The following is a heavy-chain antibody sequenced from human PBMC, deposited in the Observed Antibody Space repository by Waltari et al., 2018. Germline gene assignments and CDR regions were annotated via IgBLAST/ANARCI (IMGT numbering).Heavy chain of an antibody. Sequence: QVQLQESGPGLVKPSETLSLTCTVSGGSISSHYWSWIRQPPGKGLEWIGYIYYSGSTNYNPSLKSRVTISVDTSKNQFSLKLSSVTAADTAVYYCARSGYYNVIDYWGQGTLVTVSS. D-gene: IGHD3-9*01. CDR3: ARSGYYNVIDY. CDR1: GGSISSHY. CDR2: IYYSGST. J-gene: IGHJ4*02. V-gene: IGHV4-59*11.